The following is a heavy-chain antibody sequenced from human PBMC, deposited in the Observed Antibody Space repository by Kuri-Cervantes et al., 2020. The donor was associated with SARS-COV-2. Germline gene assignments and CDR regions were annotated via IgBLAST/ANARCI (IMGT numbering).Heavy chain of an antibody. V-gene: IGHV1-46*01. J-gene: IGHJ4*02. D-gene: IGHD4-17*01. CDR1: GGTFSSYA. CDR3: ARARFDYGDYEYYFDY. Sequence: ASVKVSCKASGGTFSSYAISWVRQAPGQGLEWMGIINPSGGSTSYAQKLQGRVTMTTDTSTSTAYMELRSLRSDDAAVYYCARARFDYGDYEYYFDYWGQGTRVNVSS. CDR2: INPSGGST.